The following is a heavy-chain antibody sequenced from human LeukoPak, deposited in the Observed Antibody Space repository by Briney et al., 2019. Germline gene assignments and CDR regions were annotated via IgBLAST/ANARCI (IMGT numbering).Heavy chain of an antibody. CDR1: GGSFSGYY. D-gene: IGHD6-13*01. CDR2: INHSGST. V-gene: IGHV4-34*01. CDR3: ARVLGSSSWYGGFHGNWFDP. J-gene: IGHJ5*02. Sequence: SETLSLTCAVYGGSFSGYYWSWIRQPPGKGLEWIGEINHSGSTNYNPSLKSRVTISVDTSKNQFSLKLSSVTAADTAVYYCARVLGSSSWYGGFHGNWFDPWGQGTLVTVSS.